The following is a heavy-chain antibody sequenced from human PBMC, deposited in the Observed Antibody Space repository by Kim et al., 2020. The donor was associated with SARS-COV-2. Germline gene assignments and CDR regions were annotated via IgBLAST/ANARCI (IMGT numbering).Heavy chain of an antibody. CDR2: IWYDGSNK. D-gene: IGHD4-4*01. V-gene: IGHV3-33*08. Sequence: GGSLRLSCAASGFTFSSYGMHWVRQAPGKGLEWVAVIWYDGSNKYYADSVKGRFTISRDNSKKTLYLRMNSLRAEDTAVYYCAREQGPTTVTTRYYGMDVWGQGTTVTVSS. CDR1: GFTFSSYG. J-gene: IGHJ6*02. CDR3: AREQGPTTVTTRYYGMDV.